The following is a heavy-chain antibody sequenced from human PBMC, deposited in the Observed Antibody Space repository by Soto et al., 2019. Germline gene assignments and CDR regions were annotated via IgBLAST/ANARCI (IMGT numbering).Heavy chain of an antibody. CDR3: ARDPAP. CDR2: IYNSATT. J-gene: IGHJ5*02. CDR1: GGSISTGGYY. V-gene: IGHV4-31*03. Sequence: QVQLQESGPGLVKPSQTLSLTCTVSGGSISTGGYYWSWIRQHPGKGLEWLGYIYNSATTYYTPSLKSRVTISVDTSKNQFSLKLSSVTVADTAVYYCARDPAPWGQGALVTVSS.